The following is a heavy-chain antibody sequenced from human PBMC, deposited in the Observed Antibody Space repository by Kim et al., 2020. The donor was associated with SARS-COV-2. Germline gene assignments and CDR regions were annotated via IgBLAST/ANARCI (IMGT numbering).Heavy chain of an antibody. CDR1: GFTFNNYC. J-gene: IGHJ4*02. CDR3: ARVGRGDASGSF. D-gene: IGHD3-10*01. V-gene: IGHV3-7*01. Sequence: GGSLRLSCAASGFTFNNYCMSWVRQTPGKGLEWVANIKHDGTEKYYVDSVKGRFTISRDNAENSLYLQMNSLGAEDTAVYYCARVGRGDASGSFWGQGTLVTVSS. CDR2: IKHDGTEK.